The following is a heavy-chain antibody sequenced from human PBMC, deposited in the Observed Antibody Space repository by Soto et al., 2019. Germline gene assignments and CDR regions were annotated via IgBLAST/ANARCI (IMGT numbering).Heavy chain of an antibody. D-gene: IGHD3-3*01. Sequence: PGGSLRLSCAASGFTFSSYGMHWVRQAPGKGLEWVAVIRYDGSNKYYADSVKGRFTISRDNSKNTLYLQMNSLRAEDTAVYYCARGIFGSCTLMGGYDGAFDFWGQGTMVTVSS. J-gene: IGHJ3*01. CDR3: ARGIFGSCTLMGGYDGAFDF. CDR2: IRYDGSNK. CDR1: GFTFSSYG. V-gene: IGHV3-33*01.